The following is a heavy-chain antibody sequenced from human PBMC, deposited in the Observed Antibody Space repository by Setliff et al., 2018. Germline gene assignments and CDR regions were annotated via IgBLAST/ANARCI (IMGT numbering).Heavy chain of an antibody. CDR3: ARVTGFSYMDV. CDR2: IYTSWST. CDR1: DDSISSRHYY. Sequence: SETLSLTCTVSDDSISSRHYYWSWIRQPAGKGLEWLGQIYTSWSTNYNPSLNSRVTLLIDTAKNQISLRLSSVTAADTAVYFCARVTGFSYMDVWGKGTTVTVSS. V-gene: IGHV4-61*09. J-gene: IGHJ6*03. D-gene: IGHD3-3*01.